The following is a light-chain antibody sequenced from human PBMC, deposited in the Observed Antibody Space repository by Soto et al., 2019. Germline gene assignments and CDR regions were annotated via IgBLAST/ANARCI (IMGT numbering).Light chain of an antibody. J-gene: IGKJ3*01. CDR2: GAS. Sequence: EIVLTQSPGTLSLSPGERATLSCRASRSVSSNHLAWYQQKRGQPPRLLIYGASSRATGTPGRFSASGSGTDFTLTISRLEPEDFAVYYCQQYGRSPFTFGPGTKVDIK. CDR3: QQYGRSPFT. V-gene: IGKV3-20*01. CDR1: RSVSSNH.